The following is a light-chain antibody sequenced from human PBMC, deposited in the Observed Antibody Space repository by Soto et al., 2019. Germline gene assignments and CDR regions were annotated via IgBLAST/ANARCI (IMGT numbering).Light chain of an antibody. CDR3: QQYNNWPQGT. V-gene: IGKV3-15*01. J-gene: IGKJ1*01. Sequence: EIVMTQSPATLSVSPGERATISCRASQSVSSNLAWYQQKPGQAPRLLIYGASTRATGIPARFSGSGSGTEFTLTISSLQSEDFAVYYCQQYNNWPQGTFGQGTKVDIK. CDR1: QSVSSN. CDR2: GAS.